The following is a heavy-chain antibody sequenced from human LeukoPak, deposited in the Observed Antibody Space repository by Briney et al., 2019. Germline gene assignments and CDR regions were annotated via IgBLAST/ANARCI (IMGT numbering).Heavy chain of an antibody. V-gene: IGHV3-74*01. J-gene: IGHJ6*03. CDR3: VREDTFKITDYYYFYMDV. CDR2: INTDESSL. D-gene: IGHD3-16*01. CDR1: GFTFSRYW. Sequence: GGSLRLSCAASGFTFSRYWMHWVRQVPGKGLVWISRINTDESSLTYADSVKGLFTISRDNAKNTLYLQMNSLRAEDTAVYYCVREDTFKITDYYYFYMDVWGKGTTVTVSS.